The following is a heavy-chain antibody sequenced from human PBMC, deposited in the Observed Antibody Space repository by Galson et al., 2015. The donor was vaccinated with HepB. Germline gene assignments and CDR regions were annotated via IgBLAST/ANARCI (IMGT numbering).Heavy chain of an antibody. V-gene: IGHV3-72*01. D-gene: IGHD1-26*01. CDR3: ARTAAYGYNGYADLDS. J-gene: IGHJ4*02. CDR1: GFIFSDHY. Sequence: SLRLSCAASGFIFSDHYIDWVRQAPGKGLEWVGRSRHKARSHSTEYAASVKGRFTISRDHTQNSVTLPMNRLGTEDTAVYYCARTAAYGYNGYADLDSCGQGTRVTVSS. CDR2: SRHKARSHST.